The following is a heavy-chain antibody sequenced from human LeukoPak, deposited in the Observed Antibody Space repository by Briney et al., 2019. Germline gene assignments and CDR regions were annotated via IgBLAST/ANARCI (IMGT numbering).Heavy chain of an antibody. Sequence: PSETLSLTCAVYGGSFSGYYWSWIRQPPGKGLEWIGEINHSGSTNYNPSLKSRVTISVDTSKNQFSLKLSSVTAADTAVYYCARVGLWVSSGWTDAFDIWGQGTMVTVSS. CDR3: ARVGLWVSSGWTDAFDI. D-gene: IGHD6-19*01. CDR1: GGSFSGYY. CDR2: INHSGST. J-gene: IGHJ3*02. V-gene: IGHV4-34*01.